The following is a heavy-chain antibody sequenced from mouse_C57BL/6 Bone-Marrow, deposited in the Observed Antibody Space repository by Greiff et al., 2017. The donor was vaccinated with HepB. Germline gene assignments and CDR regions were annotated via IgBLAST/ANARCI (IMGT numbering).Heavy chain of an antibody. J-gene: IGHJ4*01. Sequence: DVKLQESGPELVKPGASVKIPCKASGYTFTDYNMDWVKQSHGKSLEWIGDINPNNGGTIYNQKFKGKATLTVDKSSSTAYMELRSLTSEDTAVYYCARYYYGSSSYYYAMDYWGQGTSVTVSS. D-gene: IGHD1-1*01. CDR3: ARYYYGSSSYYYAMDY. V-gene: IGHV1-18*01. CDR1: GYTFTDYN. CDR2: INPNNGGT.